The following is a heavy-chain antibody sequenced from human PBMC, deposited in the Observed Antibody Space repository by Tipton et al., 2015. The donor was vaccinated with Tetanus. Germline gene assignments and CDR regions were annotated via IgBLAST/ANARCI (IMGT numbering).Heavy chain of an antibody. CDR1: GFNIRDFG. CDR3: ARRGEARANWFDS. V-gene: IGHV3-48*02. CDR2: ISYSSTSI. J-gene: IGHJ5*01. Sequence: GSLRLSCAASGFNIRDFGMNWVRQASGKGLEWVSYISYSSTSIYYADSVKGRFGVSRDNAKNSLYLQMNTLRNDDTAVYYCARRGEARANWFDSWGQGTLVTVSA.